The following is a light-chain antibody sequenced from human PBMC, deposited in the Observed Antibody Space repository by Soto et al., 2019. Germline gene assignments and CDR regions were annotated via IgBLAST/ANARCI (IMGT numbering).Light chain of an antibody. Sequence: QSALTQPPAAAVAPGESVTSSCTGTSSDIGGYNYVSCYQQHPGRSPKLMIYEVSQRPSGVPDRFSGSKSGNTASLTVSGLQAEDEADYYCGSYAGNNDLVFGGGTKLTVL. V-gene: IGLV2-8*01. CDR1: SSDIGGYNY. CDR2: EVS. CDR3: GSYAGNNDLV. J-gene: IGLJ2*01.